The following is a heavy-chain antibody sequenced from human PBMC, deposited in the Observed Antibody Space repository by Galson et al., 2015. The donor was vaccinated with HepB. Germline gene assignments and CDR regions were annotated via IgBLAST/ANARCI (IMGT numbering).Heavy chain of an antibody. CDR1: GYTFTSYA. Sequence: SVKVSCKASGYTFTSYAMNWVRQAPGQGLEWMGWINTNTGNPTYAQGFTGRFVFSLDTSVSTAYLQISSLKAEDTAVYYCAKDRGRIAAALYYFDYWGQGTLVTVSS. V-gene: IGHV7-4-1*02. J-gene: IGHJ4*02. CDR2: INTNTGNP. CDR3: AKDRGRIAAALYYFDY. D-gene: IGHD6-13*01.